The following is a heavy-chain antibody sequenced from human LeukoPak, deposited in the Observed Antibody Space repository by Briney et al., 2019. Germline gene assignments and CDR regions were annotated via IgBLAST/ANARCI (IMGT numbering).Heavy chain of an antibody. CDR1: GGSISSYY. V-gene: IGHV4-59*01. CDR2: IYYSGST. CDR3: ARASGYCSSTSRGCFDY. Sequence: SETLSLTCTVSGGSISSYYWSWIRQPPGKGLEWIGYIYYSGSTNYNPSLKSRVTISVDTSKNQFSLKLSSVTAADTAVYYCARASGYCSSTSRGCFDYWGQGTLVTVSP. J-gene: IGHJ4*02. D-gene: IGHD2-2*01.